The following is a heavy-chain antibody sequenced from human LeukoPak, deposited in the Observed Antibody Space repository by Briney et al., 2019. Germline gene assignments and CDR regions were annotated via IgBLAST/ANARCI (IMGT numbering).Heavy chain of an antibody. J-gene: IGHJ6*02. Sequence: ASVKVSCKASGGTFSSYAISWVRQAPGQGLEWMGRIIPILGIANYAQKFQGRVTITADKSTSTAYMELSSLRSEDTAVYYCARDLSAAAPPGGMDVWGQGTTVTVS. CDR2: IIPILGIA. CDR1: GGTFSSYA. D-gene: IGHD6-13*01. CDR3: ARDLSAAAPPGGMDV. V-gene: IGHV1-69*04.